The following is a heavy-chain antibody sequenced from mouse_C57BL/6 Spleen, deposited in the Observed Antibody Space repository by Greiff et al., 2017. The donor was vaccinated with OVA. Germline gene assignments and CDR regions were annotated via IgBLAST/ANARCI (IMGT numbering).Heavy chain of an antibody. CDR1: GYTFTTYP. J-gene: IGHJ4*01. V-gene: IGHV1-47*01. D-gene: IGHD2-1*01. CDR2: FHPYNDDT. Sequence: VQGVESGAELVKPGASVKMSCKASGYTFTTYPIEWMKQNHGKSLEWIGNFHPYNDDTKYNEKFKGKATLTVEESSSTVYLELSRLTSDDSAVYYCARGDYGKRNAMDYWGQGTSVTVSS. CDR3: ARGDYGKRNAMDY.